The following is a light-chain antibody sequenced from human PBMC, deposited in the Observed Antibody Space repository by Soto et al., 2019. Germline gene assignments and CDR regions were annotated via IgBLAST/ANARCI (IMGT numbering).Light chain of an antibody. V-gene: IGLV2-14*01. J-gene: IGLJ2*01. Sequence: QSVLNQPASVSGSPGQSITISCTGTSSDVGAYNYVSWYQQHPGKAAKLMIYDVSNRTSGVSNRFSGSKSDNTASLKITGLQAEAEADYYCCAFSSSSYVIFGGGTQLTVL. CDR2: DVS. CDR3: CAFSSSSYVI. CDR1: SSDVGAYNY.